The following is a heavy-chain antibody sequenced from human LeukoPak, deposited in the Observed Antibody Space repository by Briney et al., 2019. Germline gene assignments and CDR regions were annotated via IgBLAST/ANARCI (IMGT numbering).Heavy chain of an antibody. CDR3: AKDMILYSAGGNYFDY. CDR2: ISYDGNNK. V-gene: IGHV3-30*18. Sequence: PGRSLRLSCAASGFTFSSYGMHWVRQAPGKGLEWVAVISYDGNNKYQADSVQGRFTISRDSSKNTLYLQMNSLRAEDTAVYYCAKDMILYSAGGNYFDYWGQGTLVTVSS. D-gene: IGHD2-8*01. J-gene: IGHJ4*02. CDR1: GFTFSSYG.